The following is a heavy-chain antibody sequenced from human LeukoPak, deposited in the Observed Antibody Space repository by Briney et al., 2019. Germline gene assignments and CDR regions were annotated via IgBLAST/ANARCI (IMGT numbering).Heavy chain of an antibody. Sequence: SVKVSCKASGGTFSSYAIGWVRQAPGQGLEWMGRIIPILGIANYAQKFQGRVTITADKSTSTAYMELSSLRSEDTAVYYCARAGSSGWYSSYWGQGTLVTVSS. CDR1: GGTFSSYA. J-gene: IGHJ4*02. CDR2: IIPILGIA. D-gene: IGHD6-19*01. V-gene: IGHV1-69*04. CDR3: ARAGSSGWYSSY.